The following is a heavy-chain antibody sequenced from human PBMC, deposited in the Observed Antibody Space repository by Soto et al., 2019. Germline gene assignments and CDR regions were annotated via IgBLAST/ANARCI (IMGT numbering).Heavy chain of an antibody. CDR3: AKDVEMATMELDY. CDR1: GFTFSSYG. Sequence: GGSLRLSCAASGFTFSSYGMHWVRQAPGKGLEWVAVISYDGSNKYYADSVKGRFTISRDNSKNTLYLQMNSLRAEDTAVYYCAKDVEMATMELDYWGQGTLVTVSS. V-gene: IGHV3-30*18. D-gene: IGHD5-12*01. J-gene: IGHJ4*02. CDR2: ISYDGSNK.